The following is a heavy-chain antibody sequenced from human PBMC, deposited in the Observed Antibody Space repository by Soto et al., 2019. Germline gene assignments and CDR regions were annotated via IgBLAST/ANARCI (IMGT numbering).Heavy chain of an antibody. J-gene: IGHJ4*02. Sequence: SETLSRGWTVSGGSISSSIYYWVWIRQPPGKVLDWIGSIYYSGSTYYNPSLKSRVTISVDTSKNQFSLKLSSVTAADTAVYYCARLNDYDFWSGYYPYRGYYFDYWGQGTLVTVSS. D-gene: IGHD3-3*01. V-gene: IGHV4-39*01. CDR3: ARLNDYDFWSGYYPYRGYYFDY. CDR1: GGSISSSIYY. CDR2: IYYSGST.